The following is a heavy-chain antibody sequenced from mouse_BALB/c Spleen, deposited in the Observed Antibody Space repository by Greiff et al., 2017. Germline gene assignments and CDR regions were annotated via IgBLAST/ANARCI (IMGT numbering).Heavy chain of an antibody. CDR3: NAAYYRYDAAY. Sequence: VQLKQSGAELVRSGASVKLSCTASGFNIKDYYMHWVKQRPEQGLEWIGWIDPENGDTEYAPKFQGKATMTADTSSNTAYLQLSSLTSEDTAVYYCNAAYYRYDAAYWGQGTLVTVSA. J-gene: IGHJ3*01. CDR1: GFNIKDYY. CDR2: IDPENGDT. V-gene: IGHV14-4*02. D-gene: IGHD2-14*01.